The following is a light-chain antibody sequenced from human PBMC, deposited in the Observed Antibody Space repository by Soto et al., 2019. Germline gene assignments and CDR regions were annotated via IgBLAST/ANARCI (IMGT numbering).Light chain of an antibody. Sequence: DIQTTQSPSSLSASVGDRVTITCRASQSISSYLNWYQQKPGKAPKLLIYAASSLQSGVPSRFSGSGSGTEFTLTINSLQADDFATYYCQQHNSFSITFGQGTRLEIK. CDR1: QSISSY. V-gene: IGKV1-39*01. CDR2: AAS. CDR3: QQHNSFSIT. J-gene: IGKJ5*01.